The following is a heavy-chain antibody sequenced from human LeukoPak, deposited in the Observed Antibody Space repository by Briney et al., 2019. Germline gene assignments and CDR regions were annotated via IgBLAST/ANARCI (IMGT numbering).Heavy chain of an antibody. CDR2: ISTSGNTI. CDR3: ARTAYYYDSSGKYFQY. J-gene: IGHJ1*01. Sequence: PGGALRLSCAASGFTFSDYNINWVRPAPGKGRGGGSYISTSGNTIYYADSVKGRFTISRDNAKNSLYLQMNRLRAEDTAVYYCARTAYYYDSSGKYFQYWGQGTLVTVSS. D-gene: IGHD3-22*01. V-gene: IGHV3-11*01. CDR1: GFTFSDYN.